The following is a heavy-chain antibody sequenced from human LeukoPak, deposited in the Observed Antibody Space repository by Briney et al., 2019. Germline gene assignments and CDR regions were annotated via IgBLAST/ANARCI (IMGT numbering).Heavy chain of an antibody. CDR1: GFTFSSYS. D-gene: IGHD2-15*01. CDR2: IYYSGST. V-gene: IGHV4-30-4*08. Sequence: LRLSCAASGFTFSSYSMNWIRQPPGKGLEWIGYIYYSGSTSYNPSLKSRVTISVDTSKNQFSLKLSSVTAADTAVYYCARAIVGYCSGGRCYRRFDPWGQGTLVTVSS. J-gene: IGHJ5*02. CDR3: ARAIVGYCSGGRCYRRFDP.